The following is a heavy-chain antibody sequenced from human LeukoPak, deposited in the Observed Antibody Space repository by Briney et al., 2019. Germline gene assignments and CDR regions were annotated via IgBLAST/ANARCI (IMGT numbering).Heavy chain of an antibody. D-gene: IGHD5-18*01. CDR2: ISSSSSTI. CDR1: GFTFSSYS. J-gene: IGHJ6*02. V-gene: IGHV3-48*04. CDR3: ARGWIQLYVGMDV. Sequence: GGSLRLSCAASGFTFSSYSMNWVRQAPGKGLEWVSYISSSSSTIYYADSVKGRFTISRDNAKNSLYLQMNSLRAEDTAVYYCARGWIQLYVGMDVWGQGTTVTVSS.